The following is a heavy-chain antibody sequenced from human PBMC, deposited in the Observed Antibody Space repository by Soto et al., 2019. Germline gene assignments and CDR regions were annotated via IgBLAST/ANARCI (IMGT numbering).Heavy chain of an antibody. CDR1: GGTFSSYA. Sequence: QVQLVQSGAEVKKPGSSVKVSCNASGGTFSSYAISWVRQAPGQGLEWMGGIIPIFGTANYAQKFQGRVTITVDESTSTAYMELSSLRSEDTAVYYCVRPDSSSTLSPLDYWGQGTLVTVSS. CDR3: VRPDSSSTLSPLDY. D-gene: IGHD6-13*01. CDR2: IIPIFGTA. V-gene: IGHV1-69*01. J-gene: IGHJ4*02.